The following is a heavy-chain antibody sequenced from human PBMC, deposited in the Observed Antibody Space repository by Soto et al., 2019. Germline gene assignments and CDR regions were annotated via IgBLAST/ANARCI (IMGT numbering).Heavy chain of an antibody. V-gene: IGHV4-31*03. D-gene: IGHD3-10*01. CDR3: PRDAPLWFGELSR. J-gene: IGHJ4*02. CDR2: IYYNGTT. CDR1: GGSIRSPNFS. Sequence: QVQLQELGPGLVKPSQTLSLTCTVIGGSIRSPNFSWSWIRQHPGKGPEWIGNIYYNGTTTYSPSLESRLTISLDPSKNQFSLTLKSVTAADTAVYYCPRDAPLWFGELSRWGQGTLVTVSS.